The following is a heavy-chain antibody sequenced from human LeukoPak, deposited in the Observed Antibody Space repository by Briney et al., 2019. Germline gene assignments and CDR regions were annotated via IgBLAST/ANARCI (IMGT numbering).Heavy chain of an antibody. J-gene: IGHJ4*02. V-gene: IGHV4-59*12. D-gene: IGHD5-18*01. CDR3: ARDRGGYTYSHDY. CDR2: IYYSGST. Sequence: SETLSLTCTVSGGSISSYYWSWIRQPPGKGLEWIGYIYYSGSTNYNPSLKSRVTISVDTSKNQFSLKLSSVTAADTAVYYCARDRGGYTYSHDYWGQGTLVTVSS. CDR1: GGSISSYY.